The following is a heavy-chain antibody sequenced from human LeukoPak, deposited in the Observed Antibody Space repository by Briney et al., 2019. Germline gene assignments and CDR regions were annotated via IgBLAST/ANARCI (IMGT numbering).Heavy chain of an antibody. CDR3: ARDPHPIVATTFDY. CDR1: GYTFISYA. D-gene: IGHD5-12*01. J-gene: IGHJ4*02. V-gene: IGHV7-4-1*02. CDR2: INTNTGNP. Sequence: ASVKVSCKASGYTFISYAMNWVRQAPGQGLEWMGWINTNTGNPTYAQGFTGRFDFSLDTSVSTAYLQISSLKAEDTAVYYCARDPHPIVATTFDYWGQGTLVTVSS.